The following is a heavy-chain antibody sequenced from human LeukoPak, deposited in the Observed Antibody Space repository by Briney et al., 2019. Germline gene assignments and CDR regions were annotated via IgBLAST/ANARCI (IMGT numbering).Heavy chain of an antibody. V-gene: IGHV4-34*01. J-gene: IGHJ4*02. Sequence: SETLSLTCAVYGGSFSGYYWSWIRQPPGKGLEWIGEINHSGSTNYNPSLKSRVTISVDKSKNQFSLKLSSVTAADTAVYYCARRCTVTSGYPVDYGGRETLVPVSS. D-gene: IGHD3-22*01. CDR3: ARRCTVTSGYPVDY. CDR2: INHSGST. CDR1: GGSFSGYY.